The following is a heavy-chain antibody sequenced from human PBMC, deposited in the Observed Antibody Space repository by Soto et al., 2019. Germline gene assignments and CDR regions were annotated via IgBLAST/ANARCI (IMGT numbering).Heavy chain of an antibody. V-gene: IGHV4-4*02. CDR3: ARSITFDCLFFDS. Sequence: XSHTCAFSAGSISRIKWWSWVRQPPGKELEWSGEIYHSGSTNYHPSLKSRVTISVDKSKNQFSLKLTSLTAADTAVYYCARSITFDCLFFDSWGQGTLVTVSS. J-gene: IGHJ4*02. CDR1: AGSISRIKW. CDR2: IYHSGST. D-gene: IGHD3-9*01.